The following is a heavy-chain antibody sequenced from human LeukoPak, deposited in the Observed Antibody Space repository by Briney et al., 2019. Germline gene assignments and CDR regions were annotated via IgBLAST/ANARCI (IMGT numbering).Heavy chain of an antibody. Sequence: GSLRLSCAASGFTFSSYGMHWVRQAPGKGLEWVAFIRYDGSNKYYADSVKGRFTISRDNSKNTLYLQMNSLRAEDTAVYYCARDFRDGYNFTPFYWGQGTLVTVSS. D-gene: IGHD5-24*01. CDR2: IRYDGSNK. V-gene: IGHV3-30*02. CDR1: GFTFSSYG. J-gene: IGHJ4*02. CDR3: ARDFRDGYNFTPFY.